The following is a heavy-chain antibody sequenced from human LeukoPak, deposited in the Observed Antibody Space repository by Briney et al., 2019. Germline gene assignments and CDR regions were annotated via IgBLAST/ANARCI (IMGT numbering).Heavy chain of an antibody. V-gene: IGHV1-69*04. D-gene: IGHD3-22*01. CDR3: ARGYDSSGYYYV. CDR1: GGTFSSYA. Sequence: SVKVSCKASGGTFSSYAISRVRQAPGQGLEWMGRIIPILGIANYAQKFQGRVTITADKSTSTAYMELSSLRSEDTAVYYCARGYDSSGYYYVWGQGTLVTVSS. J-gene: IGHJ4*02. CDR2: IIPILGIA.